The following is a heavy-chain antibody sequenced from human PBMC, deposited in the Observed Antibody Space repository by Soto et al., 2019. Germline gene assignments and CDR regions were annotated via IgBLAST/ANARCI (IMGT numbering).Heavy chain of an antibody. D-gene: IGHD1-1*01. CDR1: GYSFTNYW. V-gene: IGHV5-51*01. Sequence: GESLKISCQGSGYSFTNYWIGWVRQIPWKGLEWMGIVYPGDSDTKYSPSFQGQVTISADRSISTAYLQWSSLRASDTAMYYCARHKGLGGNWDYYYGMDVWGQGTTVTVSS. CDR3: ARHKGLGGNWDYYYGMDV. CDR2: VYPGDSDT. J-gene: IGHJ6*02.